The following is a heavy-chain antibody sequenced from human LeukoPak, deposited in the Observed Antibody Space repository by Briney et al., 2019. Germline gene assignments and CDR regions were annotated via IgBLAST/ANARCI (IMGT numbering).Heavy chain of an antibody. CDR1: GGSISSSSYY. Sequence: SETLSLTCTVSGGSISSSSYYWGWIRQPPGKGLEWIGSIYYSGSTYYNPSLKSRVTISVDTSKNQFSLKLSSVTAADTAVYYCARDPEFDYWGQGTLVTVSS. CDR2: IYYSGST. J-gene: IGHJ4*02. CDR3: ARDPEFDY. V-gene: IGHV4-39*07.